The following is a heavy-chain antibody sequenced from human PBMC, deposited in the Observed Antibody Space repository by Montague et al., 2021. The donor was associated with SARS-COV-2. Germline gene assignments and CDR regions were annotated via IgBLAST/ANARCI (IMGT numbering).Heavy chain of an antibody. CDR3: ARKEKKYCSIWSTGGNCFDP. Sequence: SETLSLTCTVSGGSISRSSYYWGWHRQPPGKGLEWIGSIYYSGSTYHTPSTQSRVTISADTSKNQLSLKLSSGTAADTAVYYCARKEKKYCSIWSTGGNCFDPWGQGTLVTVSS. CDR2: IYYSGST. CDR1: GGSISRSSYY. D-gene: IGHD6-13*01. J-gene: IGHJ5*02. V-gene: IGHV4-39*01.